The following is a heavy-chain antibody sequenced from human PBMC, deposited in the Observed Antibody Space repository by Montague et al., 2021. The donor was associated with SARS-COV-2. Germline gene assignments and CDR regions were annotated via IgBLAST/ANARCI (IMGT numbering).Heavy chain of an antibody. D-gene: IGHD3-16*01. Sequence: SETLSLTCGVSGGSITSDNWGTWVRQSPGKRLEWIGEIYHSGTTNYNPSLQSRLTISIDKSRSHLSLNLTSVTAADTAIYYCALPLGGARFDPWGQGILVTVSS. V-gene: IGHV4-4*02. CDR3: ALPLGGARFDP. J-gene: IGHJ5*02. CDR1: GGSITSDNW. CDR2: IYHSGTT.